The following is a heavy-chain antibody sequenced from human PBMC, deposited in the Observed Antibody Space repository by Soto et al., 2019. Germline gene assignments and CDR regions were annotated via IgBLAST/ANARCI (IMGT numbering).Heavy chain of an antibody. CDR3: ARVGPAQYYDSSGYYSPLDY. CDR2: SIPMFGTA. V-gene: IGHV1-69*01. Sequence: QVQLVQSGAEVKKPGSSVKVSCKASGDTFSSYAINWVRQAPGQGLEWMGGSIPMFGTANYAQKFKGRVTITAGESTSTVYMALSSLRSEDTAVYYCARVGPAQYYDSSGYYSPLDYWGQGTLVTVSS. CDR1: GDTFSSYA. D-gene: IGHD3-22*01. J-gene: IGHJ4*02.